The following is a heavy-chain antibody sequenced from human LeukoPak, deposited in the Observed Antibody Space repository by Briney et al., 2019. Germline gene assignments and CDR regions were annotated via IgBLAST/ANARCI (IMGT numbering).Heavy chain of an antibody. CDR3: ARVGYYSYGYPDAFDI. CDR2: ISGSGVTT. V-gene: IGHV3-23*01. D-gene: IGHD5-18*01. Sequence: GGSLRLSCAASGLTFSGYSLNWVRQAPGKGLEWVSAISGSGVTTYYADSVKGRFTISRDISNKTLYLQMNSLRAEDTAVYYCARVGYYSYGYPDAFDIWGQGTMVTVSS. J-gene: IGHJ3*02. CDR1: GLTFSGYS.